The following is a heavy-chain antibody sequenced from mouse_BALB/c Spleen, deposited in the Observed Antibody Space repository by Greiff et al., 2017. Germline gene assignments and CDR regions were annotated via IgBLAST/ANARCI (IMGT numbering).Heavy chain of an antibody. V-gene: IGHV1-67*01. Sequence: QVQLKESGPELVRPGVSVKISCKGSGYTFTDYAMHWVKQSHAKSLEWIGVISTYYGNTNYNQKFKGKATMTVDKSSSTAYMELARLTSEDSAIYYCARNYRYAMDYWGQGTSVTVSS. CDR2: ISTYYGNT. CDR1: GYTFTDYA. D-gene: IGHD2-14*01. CDR3: ARNYRYAMDY. J-gene: IGHJ4*01.